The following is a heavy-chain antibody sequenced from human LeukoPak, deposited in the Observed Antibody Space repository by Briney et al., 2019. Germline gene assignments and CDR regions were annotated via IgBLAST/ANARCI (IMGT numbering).Heavy chain of an antibody. CDR3: ARGTRFITVAGTSLSFDP. D-gene: IGHD6-19*01. J-gene: IGHJ5*02. CDR1: GFSFSSFF. CDR2: ISANGGRT. Sequence: GGSLRLSCAASGFSFSSFFMHWVRQAPGKGLEYVSGISANGGRTYYANSVKGRFTISRDNSKDTLYLHLGSLRPEDMAVYYCARGTRFITVAGTSLSFDPWGQGILVIVSS. V-gene: IGHV3-64*01.